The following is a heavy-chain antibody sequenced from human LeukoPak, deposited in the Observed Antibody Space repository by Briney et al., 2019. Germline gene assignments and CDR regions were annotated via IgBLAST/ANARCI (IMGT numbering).Heavy chain of an antibody. CDR2: VSGSAGRT. J-gene: IGHJ6*03. V-gene: IGHV3-23*01. Sequence: GGSLRLSCAASGFTFSSFAMTWVHQAPGKGLEWVSTVSGSAGRTDYADSVKGRFTISRDNLKNTLYLQMNGLRAEDTAVYYCAKNRGHCVDGVCHNYYYMDVWGRGTTVTVSS. CDR3: AKNRGHCVDGVCHNYYYMDV. D-gene: IGHD2-8*02. CDR1: GFTFSSFA.